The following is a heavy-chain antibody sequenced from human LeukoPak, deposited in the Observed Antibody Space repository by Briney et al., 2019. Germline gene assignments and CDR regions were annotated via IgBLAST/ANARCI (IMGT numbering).Heavy chain of an antibody. D-gene: IGHD1-26*01. CDR1: GYTLTELS. Sequence: GASVKVSCKVSGYTLTELSMHWVRQAPGKGLEWMGGFDPEDGETIYAQKFQGRVTMTEDTSTDTAYMELSSLRSEDTAVHYCATGAGYSGSYQTDFDYWGQGTLVTVSS. J-gene: IGHJ4*02. CDR2: FDPEDGET. CDR3: ATGAGYSGSYQTDFDY. V-gene: IGHV1-24*01.